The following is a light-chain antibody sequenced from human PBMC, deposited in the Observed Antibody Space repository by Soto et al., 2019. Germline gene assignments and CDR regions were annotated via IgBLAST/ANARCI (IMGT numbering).Light chain of an antibody. J-gene: IGKJ2*03. CDR1: QSVTSSY. V-gene: IGKV3-20*01. CDR3: QHYGGSMYS. Sequence: EIVLTQSPGNLSLSLGERATLSCRASQSVTSSYLAWYQQKPGQAPRLLIYGASTRATGIPDRFSGSGSGTDFTLTVTRLEPEDFAVYYCQHYGGSMYSFGQGTKLEIK. CDR2: GAS.